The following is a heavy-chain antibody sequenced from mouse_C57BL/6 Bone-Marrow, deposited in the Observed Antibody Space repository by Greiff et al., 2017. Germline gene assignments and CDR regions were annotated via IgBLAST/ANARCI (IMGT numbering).Heavy chain of an antibody. CDR2: ISNGGGST. Sequence: EVKLVESGGGLVQPGGSLKLSCAASGFTFSDYYMYWVRQTPEKRLEWVAYISNGGGSTYYPDTVKGRFTISRDNAKNTLYLQMSRLQSEDTAMYYCARGYEYDEGGYFAVWGTGTTVTVSS. CDR3: ARGYEYDEGGYFAV. J-gene: IGHJ1*03. D-gene: IGHD2-4*01. V-gene: IGHV5-12*01. CDR1: GFTFSDYY.